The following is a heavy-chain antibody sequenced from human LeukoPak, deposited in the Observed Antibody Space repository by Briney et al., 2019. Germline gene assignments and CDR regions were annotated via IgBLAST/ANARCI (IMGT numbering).Heavy chain of an antibody. CDR3: AREYRGVNTCGFDI. Sequence: AGGSLRLSCAASGFTFSDYYMHWVRQAPGKGLEYVSSISGNGESTNYANSVRGRFTLSRDNSKNTLFLQMGSLISEDMAVYYCAREYRGVNTCGFDIWGQGTMRTVSA. CDR2: ISGNGEST. J-gene: IGHJ3*02. V-gene: IGHV3-64*01. CDR1: GFTFSDYY. D-gene: IGHD3-10*01.